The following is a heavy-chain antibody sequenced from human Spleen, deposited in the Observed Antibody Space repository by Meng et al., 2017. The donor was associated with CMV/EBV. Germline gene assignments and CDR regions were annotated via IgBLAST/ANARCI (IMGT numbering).Heavy chain of an antibody. CDR2: IKQDGSEK. V-gene: IGHV3-7*01. CDR3: ARVAARPRVGLDY. D-gene: IGHD6-6*01. Sequence: GGSLRLSCAASGFTFNNSWMHWVRQAPGKVLEWVANIKQDGSEKYYVDSVKGRFTISRDNAKNSLYLQMNSLRAEDTAVYYCARVAARPRVGLDYWGQGTLVTVSS. J-gene: IGHJ4*02. CDR1: GFTFNNSW.